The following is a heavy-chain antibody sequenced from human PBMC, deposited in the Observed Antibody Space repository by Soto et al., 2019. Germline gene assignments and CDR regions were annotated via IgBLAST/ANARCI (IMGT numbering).Heavy chain of an antibody. J-gene: IGHJ6*02. V-gene: IGHV3-23*01. CDR2: ISGSGGST. CDR1: GFTFSSYA. Sequence: EVPLLESGGGLVQPGGSLRLSCAASGFTFSSYAMSWVRQAPGKGLEWVSAISGSGGSTYYADSVKGRFTISRDNSKNTLYLQMNSLRAEDTAVYYCAKNVWCITIFGGMDVWGQGTTVTVSS. CDR3: AKNVWCITIFGGMDV. D-gene: IGHD3-9*01.